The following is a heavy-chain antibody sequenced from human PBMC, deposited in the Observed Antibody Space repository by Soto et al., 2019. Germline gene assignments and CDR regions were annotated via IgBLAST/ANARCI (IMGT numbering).Heavy chain of an antibody. V-gene: IGHV3-7*05. CDR2: INQAGNKK. CDR3: ARDRGSGRY. J-gene: IGHJ4*02. CDR1: GLTFSNYW. D-gene: IGHD2-8*02. Sequence: EVQLVESGGDLVQPGGSLRLSCVTSGLTFSNYWLSWVRQAPGKGLEWVANINQAGNKKYYVDSVKGRFTISRDNAKNSLYLQMNSLTAEDTAVYYCARDRGSGRYWGQGTLVTVSS.